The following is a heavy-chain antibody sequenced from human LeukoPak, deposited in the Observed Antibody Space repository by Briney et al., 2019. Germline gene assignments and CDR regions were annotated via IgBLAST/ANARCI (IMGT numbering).Heavy chain of an antibody. J-gene: IGHJ3*02. Sequence: PSETLSLTCAVYGGSFSGYYWSWIRQPPGKGLEWIGEINHSGSTNYNPSLKSRVTISVDTSKNQFSLKLSSVTAADTAVYYCARGALAARIRAFDIWGQGTMVTVSS. CDR2: INHSGST. CDR3: ARGALAARIRAFDI. D-gene: IGHD6-6*01. V-gene: IGHV4-34*01. CDR1: GGSFSGYY.